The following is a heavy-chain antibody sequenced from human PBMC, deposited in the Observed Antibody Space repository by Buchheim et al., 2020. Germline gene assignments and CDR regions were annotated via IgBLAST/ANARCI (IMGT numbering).Heavy chain of an antibody. V-gene: IGHV1-46*01. D-gene: IGHD6-6*01. CDR2: IYPTGGST. CDR3: ARDGSSSFFGY. J-gene: IGHJ4*02. Sequence: QVQLVQSGAEVQKPGASVKVSCKTSGYTFTNYNIHWVRQAPGQGLEWMGIIYPTGGSTSYTPKFQGRVTMTRDTSTSTVYMELSSLRSDDTAVYYCARDGSSSFFGYWGQGTL. CDR1: GYTFTNYN.